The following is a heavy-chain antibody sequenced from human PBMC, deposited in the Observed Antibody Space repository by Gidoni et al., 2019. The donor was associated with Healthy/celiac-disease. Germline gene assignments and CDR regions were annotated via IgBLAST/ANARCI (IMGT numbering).Heavy chain of an antibody. CDR2: IYYSGST. D-gene: IGHD4-17*01. CDR1: GGSISSYY. CDR3: ARANDYGDLYYFDY. Sequence: QVQLQASGPGLVQPSETLSLTCTVSGGSISSYYWSWIRQPPGKGLEWIGYIYYSGSTNYNPSLKSRVTISVDTSKNQFSLKLSSVTAADTAVYYCARANDYGDLYYFDYWGQGTLVTVSS. J-gene: IGHJ4*02. V-gene: IGHV4-59*01.